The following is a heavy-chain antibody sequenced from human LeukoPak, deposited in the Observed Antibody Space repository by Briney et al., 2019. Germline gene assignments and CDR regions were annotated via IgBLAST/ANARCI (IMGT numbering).Heavy chain of an antibody. CDR3: AKGGYYDSSGYFTIDY. V-gene: IGHV3-30*18. D-gene: IGHD3-22*01. CDR2: ISYDGSNK. CDR1: GFTFSSYG. J-gene: IGHJ4*02. Sequence: GRSLRLSCAASGFTFSSYGMHWVRQAPGKGLEWVAVISYDGSNKYYADSVKGRFTISRDNSKNTLYLQMNSLRAEDTAVYYCAKGGYYDSSGYFTIDYWGQGTLVTDSS.